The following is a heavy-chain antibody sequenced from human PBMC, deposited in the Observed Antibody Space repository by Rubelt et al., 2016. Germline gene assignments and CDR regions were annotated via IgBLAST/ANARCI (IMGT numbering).Heavy chain of an antibody. D-gene: IGHD1-7*01. Sequence: QVQLVQSGGEVKRPGASVKVYCVASGYTFSAYAIAWFRQAPGKGLEWMGWISAYNGNKNYSQKFNGRVTLTIATSTRTAYMELRSLASDDTAVYYCARVELRYYYYYYMDVWGKGTTVTVSS. CDR1: GYTFSAYA. J-gene: IGHJ6*03. CDR3: ARVELRYYYYYYMDV. CDR2: ISAYNGNK. V-gene: IGHV1-18*01.